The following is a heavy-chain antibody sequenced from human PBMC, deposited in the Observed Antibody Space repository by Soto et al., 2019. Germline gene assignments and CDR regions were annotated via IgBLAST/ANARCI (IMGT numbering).Heavy chain of an antibody. CDR3: ARGGAGRPSSGAFDH. J-gene: IGHJ4*02. Sequence: GGSLRLSCAASGFTFSSYGMHWVRQAPGKGLEWVAVIWYDGSNKYYADSVKGRFTISRDNSKNTLYLQMNSLRAEDTAVYYCARGGAGRPSSGAFDHWGQGTLVTVSS. CDR1: GFTFSSYG. V-gene: IGHV3-33*01. CDR2: IWYDGSNK. D-gene: IGHD6-19*01.